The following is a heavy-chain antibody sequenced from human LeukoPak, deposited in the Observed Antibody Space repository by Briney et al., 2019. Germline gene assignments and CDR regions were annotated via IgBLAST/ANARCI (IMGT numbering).Heavy chain of an antibody. J-gene: IGHJ4*02. V-gene: IGHV3-53*01. Sequence: GSLRLSRAASGFTVSSNYMSWVRQAPGKGLEWVSVIYSGGSTYYADSVKGRFTISRDNSKNTLYLQMSSLRVEDTAVYYCARGPETAMVPRYWGQGTLVTVSS. CDR3: ARGPETAMVPRY. CDR2: IYSGGST. D-gene: IGHD5-18*01. CDR1: GFTVSSNY.